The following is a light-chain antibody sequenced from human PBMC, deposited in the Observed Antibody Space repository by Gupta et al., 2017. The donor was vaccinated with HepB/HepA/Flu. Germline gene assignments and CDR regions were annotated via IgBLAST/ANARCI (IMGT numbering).Light chain of an antibody. V-gene: IGLV2-8*01. CDR3: SSHAGGNNVL. J-gene: IGLJ2*01. CDR1: SSDVGGYKF. Sequence: QSALTQPPSASGSTGQSITISCTGTSSDVGGYKFVSWYQQHPGKAPKLMIYEVSKRPSGVPERFSGSKSGNTASLTVSGLQTEDEADYYCSSHAGGNNVLFGGGTKVTVL. CDR2: EVS.